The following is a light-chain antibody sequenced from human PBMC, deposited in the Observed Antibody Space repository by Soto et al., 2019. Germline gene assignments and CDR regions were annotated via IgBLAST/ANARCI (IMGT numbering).Light chain of an antibody. J-gene: IGKJ1*01. CDR1: QSVSSSY. CDR2: GAS. CDR3: QLYGSSRT. V-gene: IGKV3-20*01. Sequence: EIVLTQSPGTLSLSPGERATLSCRASQSVSSSYLAWYQQKTGQAPRLLIYGASSTATGTPDRFSGRWSGTDFTLTISRLEHDDFALYYCQLYGSSRTFGQGTKVEIK.